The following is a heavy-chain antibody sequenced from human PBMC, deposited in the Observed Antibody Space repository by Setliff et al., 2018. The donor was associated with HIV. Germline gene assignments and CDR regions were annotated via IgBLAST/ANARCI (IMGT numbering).Heavy chain of an antibody. D-gene: IGHD2-21*01. J-gene: IGHJ4*02. CDR1: GFSFSSYW. Sequence: GGSLRLSCAVSGFSFSSYWTTWVRQAPGKGLEWVANIKQDGSETYYMDSVKGRFTISRDNAKNSLYLQINNLRRDDTAMYYCATQVWSNMDYWGQGTLVTVSS. CDR3: ATQVWSNMDY. CDR2: IKQDGSET. V-gene: IGHV3-7*03.